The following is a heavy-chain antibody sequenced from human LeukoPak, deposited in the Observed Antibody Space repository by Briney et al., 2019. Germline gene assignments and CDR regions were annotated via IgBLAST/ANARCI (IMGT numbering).Heavy chain of an antibody. J-gene: IGHJ5*02. CDR3: ARWAVVTAMSNWFDP. Sequence: SETLSLTCNVSGDSISTYYWNWIRQPPGKGLDWIGYIYYSGETDYNPSLKSRVTISVDASNNQFSLKLSSVTAADTAVYYCARWAVVTAMSNWFDPWGQGTLVTVSS. CDR1: GDSISTYY. CDR2: IYYSGET. D-gene: IGHD2-21*02. V-gene: IGHV4-59*01.